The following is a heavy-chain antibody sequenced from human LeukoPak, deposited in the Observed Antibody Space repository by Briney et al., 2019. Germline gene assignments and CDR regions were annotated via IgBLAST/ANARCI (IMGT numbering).Heavy chain of an antibody. CDR3: AKGRCSGVGCDSFHS. V-gene: IGHV3-23*01. CDR1: GLRFRSYA. D-gene: IGHD2-15*01. J-gene: IGHJ4*02. CDR2: ISDDSSFT. Sequence: GGSLRLSCVASGLRFRSYAMNWVRQAPGKGLECISTISDDSSFTYYADPVKGWSAISRDDSKNTLYLQMNNLKVEDTAVYYCAKGRCSGVGCDSFHSWGQGALVTVSS.